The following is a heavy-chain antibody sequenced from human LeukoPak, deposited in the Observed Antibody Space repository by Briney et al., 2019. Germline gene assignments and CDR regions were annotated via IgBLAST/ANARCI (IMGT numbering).Heavy chain of an antibody. D-gene: IGHD5-12*01. CDR1: GDSASSNSAA. V-gene: IGHV6-1*01. J-gene: IGHJ4*02. CDR3: ARSQGATIYGFDY. CDR2: TYYRSKWYN. Sequence: SQTLSLTCAISGDSASSNSAAWSWTRQSPSRALERLGRTYYRSKWYNDYAVSVKTRITINPDTSKNQLSLQVNSVTPDDTAVYYCARSQGATIYGFDYWGQGTLVTVSS.